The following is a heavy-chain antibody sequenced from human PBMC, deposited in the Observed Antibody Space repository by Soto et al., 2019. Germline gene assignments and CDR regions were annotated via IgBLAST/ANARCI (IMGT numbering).Heavy chain of an antibody. J-gene: IGHJ5*02. Sequence: GESLKISYVTAGFTMSNYVMNWVRQAPGKGLEWSSAITRTSGTTYDANSVKGRTTVSRDNSKNTLFLQLTNLRADDTAKYYCATSSRDRITVFGEGMNPPFVIWFDRWGQGTLVTVSS. D-gene: IGHD3-16*02. V-gene: IGHV3-23*01. CDR3: ATSSRDRITVFGEGMNPPFVIWFDR. CDR2: ITRTSGTT. CDR1: GFTMSNYV.